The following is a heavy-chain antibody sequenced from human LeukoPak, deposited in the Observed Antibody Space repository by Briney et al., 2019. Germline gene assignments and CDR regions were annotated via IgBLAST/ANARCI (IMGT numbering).Heavy chain of an antibody. CDR3: ARARITMVRGVITRTYMDV. CDR2: INPNGGGT. CDR1: GYTFTGYY. D-gene: IGHD3-10*01. Sequence: ASVKVSCKASGYTFTGYYLHWVRQAPGQGLEWMGWINPNGGGTNYAQKFQGRVTMTRDTSISTAYMDLSRLRSDDTAVYYCARARITMVRGVITRTYMDVWGKGTTVTISS. J-gene: IGHJ6*03. V-gene: IGHV1-2*02.